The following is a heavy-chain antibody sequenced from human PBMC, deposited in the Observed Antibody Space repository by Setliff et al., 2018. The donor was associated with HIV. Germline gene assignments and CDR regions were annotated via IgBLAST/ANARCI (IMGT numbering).Heavy chain of an antibody. J-gene: IGHJ5*02. CDR1: GFIVSDFW. CDR2: IKKDGREK. CDR3: ARAHLLEPVRIVLGGFHP. Sequence: PGGSLRLSCGASGFIVSDFWMDWVSQAPGKGLEWVATIKKDGREKYYVDSVKGRFTISGDNARTSLYLEMSSLRVEDTAVYYCARAHLLEPVRIVLGGFHPWGPGTLVTVSS. V-gene: IGHV3-7*03. D-gene: IGHD1-1*01.